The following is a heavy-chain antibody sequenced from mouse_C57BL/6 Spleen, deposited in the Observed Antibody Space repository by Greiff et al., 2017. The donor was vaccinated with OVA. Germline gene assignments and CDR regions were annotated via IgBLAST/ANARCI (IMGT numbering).Heavy chain of an antibody. V-gene: IGHV1-82*01. CDR2: IYPGDGVT. CDR1: GYAFSSSW. CDR3: ARGVYDGYYDYAMDY. J-gene: IGHJ4*01. D-gene: IGHD2-3*01. Sequence: QVQLQQSGPELVKPGASVKISCKASGYAFSSSWMNWVKQRPGKGLEWIGRIYPGDGVTNYNGKFKGKATLTADKSSSTAYMQLSSLTSEDSAVYVCARGVYDGYYDYAMDYWGQGTSVTVSS.